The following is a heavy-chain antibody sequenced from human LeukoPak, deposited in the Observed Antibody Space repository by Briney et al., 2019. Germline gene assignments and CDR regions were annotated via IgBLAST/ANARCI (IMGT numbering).Heavy chain of an antibody. CDR2: INSDGSST. CDR1: GFTFSNYW. CDR3: ARGLYSGSYYSDY. V-gene: IGHV3-74*01. D-gene: IGHD1-26*01. J-gene: IGHJ4*02. Sequence: RGSLRLSCAASGFTFSNYWMHWVRQAPGKGLVWVSRINSDGSSTSYADSVKGRSTISRDNTKNTLYLQMNSLRAEDTAVYYCARGLYSGSYYSDYWGQGTLATVSS.